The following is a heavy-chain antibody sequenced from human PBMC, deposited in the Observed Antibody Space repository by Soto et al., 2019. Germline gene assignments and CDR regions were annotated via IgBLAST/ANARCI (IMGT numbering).Heavy chain of an antibody. J-gene: IGHJ5*02. V-gene: IGHV1-8*01. Sequence: ASVKVCCKASGYTITSYDINWVRQANGQGLEYLGWMNPNSGNTGYVQKFQGRVTITRDTSASTAYMELSSLRSEDTAVYYCAREIAVAGTNWFDPWGQGTLVTVSS. CDR3: AREIAVAGTNWFDP. CDR1: GYTITSYD. D-gene: IGHD6-19*01. CDR2: MNPNSGNT.